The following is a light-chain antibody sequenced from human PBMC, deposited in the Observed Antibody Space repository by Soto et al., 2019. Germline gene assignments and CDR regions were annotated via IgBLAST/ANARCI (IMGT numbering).Light chain of an antibody. CDR2: GSS. J-gene: IGKJ2*01. Sequence: EVVLTQSPGTLSLSPGERATLSCRASQSVSNNYLAWYQQKPGQAPRLLIFGSSDRATGIPDRFSGSGSGTDFTLTISRLEPEDFAVSYCQQYGSSPPYTFGQGTKLEIK. CDR3: QQYGSSPPYT. V-gene: IGKV3-20*01. CDR1: QSVSNNY.